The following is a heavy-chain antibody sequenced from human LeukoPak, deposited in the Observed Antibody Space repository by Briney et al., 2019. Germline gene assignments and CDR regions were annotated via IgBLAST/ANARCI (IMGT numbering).Heavy chain of an antibody. CDR1: GYTFTSYG. J-gene: IGHJ4*02. V-gene: IGHV1-18*01. Sequence: ASVKVSCKASGYTFTSYGISWVRQAPGQGLEWMGWISAYNGNTNYAQKLQGRVTMTTDTSTSTAYMELRSLRSDDTAVYYCARDHYDSSGYYLEYYFDYWGQGTLVTVSS. CDR2: ISAYNGNT. CDR3: ARDHYDSSGYYLEYYFDY. D-gene: IGHD3-22*01.